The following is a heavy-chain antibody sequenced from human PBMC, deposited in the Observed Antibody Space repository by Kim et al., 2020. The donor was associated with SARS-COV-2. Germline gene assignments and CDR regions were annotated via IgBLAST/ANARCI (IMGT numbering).Heavy chain of an antibody. J-gene: IGHJ4*02. V-gene: IGHV3-23*01. D-gene: IGHD3-10*01. Sequence: GGSLRLSCAASGFTFSSYAMSWVRQAPGKGLEWVSAISGSGGSTYYADSVKGRFTISRDNSKNTLYLQMNSLRAEDTAVYYCAKGGSYYYGSGSYFGFDYWGQGTLVTVSS. CDR2: ISGSGGST. CDR3: AKGGSYYYGSGSYFGFDY. CDR1: GFTFSSYA.